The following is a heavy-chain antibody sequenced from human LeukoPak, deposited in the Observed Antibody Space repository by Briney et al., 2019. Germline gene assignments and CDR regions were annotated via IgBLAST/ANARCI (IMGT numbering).Heavy chain of an antibody. V-gene: IGHV3-7*01. CDR3: ARGVPEYYYGSSDYHYRWFDS. J-gene: IGHJ5*01. D-gene: IGHD3-22*01. CDR1: GFTFSSCW. Sequence: GGSLRLSCAASGFTFSSCWMSWVRQAPGKGLEWVANIKQDGSEKYYVDSVKGRFTISRDNAKNSLYLQMNSLRVEDTAVYYCARGVPEYYYGSSDYHYRWFDSWGQGTLVTVSS. CDR2: IKQDGSEK.